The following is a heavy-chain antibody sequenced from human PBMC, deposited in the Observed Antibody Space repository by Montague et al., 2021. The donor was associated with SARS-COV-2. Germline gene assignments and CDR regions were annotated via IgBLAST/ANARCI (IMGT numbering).Heavy chain of an antibody. CDR3: ARDFVAAVPDRFDS. V-gene: IGHV4/OR15-8*02. J-gene: IGHJ4*02. CDR1: GGLISSGNW. CDR2: IFHSGAA. Sequence: SETLSLTYAVSGGLISSGNWWSWVRQPPGKGLEWIGEIFHSGAASYNPSLKSRLTISMDKSKNEFSLKLNSVTAADTAMYYCARDFVAAVPDRFDSWGQGVLVTVSS. D-gene: IGHD6-13*01.